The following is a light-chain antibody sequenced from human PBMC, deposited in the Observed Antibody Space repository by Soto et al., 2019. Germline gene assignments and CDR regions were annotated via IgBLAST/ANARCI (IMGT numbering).Light chain of an antibody. CDR1: SSDVGAYNY. V-gene: IGLV2-14*01. Sequence: QSALTQPASVSGSPGQSITISCTGTSSDVGAYNYVSWYQQYPGTAPKVMIYEVSSRPSGVSHRFSGSKSGNTASLTISGLQPEDEADYYCAAWDDSLNGYVFGTGTKLTVL. CDR3: AAWDDSLNGYV. CDR2: EVS. J-gene: IGLJ1*01.